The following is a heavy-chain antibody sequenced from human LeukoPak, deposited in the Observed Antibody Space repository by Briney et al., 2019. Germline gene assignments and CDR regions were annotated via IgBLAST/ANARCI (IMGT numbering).Heavy chain of an antibody. CDR2: IYSGGST. CDR3: AGRHCSGGGCYFAGADPFDY. D-gene: IGHD2-15*01. CDR1: GFTVSSNY. V-gene: IGHV3-53*01. J-gene: IGHJ4*02. Sequence: GGSLRLSCAASGFTVSSNYMSWVRQAPGKGLEWVSVIYSGGSTYCADSVKGRFTISRDSSKNTLYLQMNSLRAEDTAVYFCAGRHCSGGGCYFAGADPFDYWGQGTLVTVSS.